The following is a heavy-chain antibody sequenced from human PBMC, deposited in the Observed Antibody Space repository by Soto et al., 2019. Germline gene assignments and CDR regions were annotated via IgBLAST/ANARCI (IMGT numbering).Heavy chain of an antibody. V-gene: IGHV1-69*06. Sequence: ASVKVSCKASGGTFSSYAISWVRQAPGQGLEWMGGIIPIFGTANYAQKFQGRVTITADKSTSTAYMELSSLRSEDTAVYYCARDPSYSGSYWFDPWGQGTLVTVSS. J-gene: IGHJ5*02. CDR1: GGTFSSYA. D-gene: IGHD1-26*01. CDR3: ARDPSYSGSYWFDP. CDR2: IIPIFGTA.